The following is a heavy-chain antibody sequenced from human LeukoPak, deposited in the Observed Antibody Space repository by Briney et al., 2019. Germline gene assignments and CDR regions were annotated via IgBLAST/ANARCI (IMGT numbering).Heavy chain of an antibody. CDR2: IYYSGST. CDR3: ARPVPSRLGWFDP. CDR1: GGSIRSSSYY. Sequence: SETLSLTCTVSGGSIRSSSYYWGWIRQPPGKGLEWIGSIYYSGSTYYNPSLKSRVIISVDTSKNQFSLKLTSVTAADTAVYYCARPVPSRLGWFDPWGQGTLVTVSS. J-gene: IGHJ5*02. V-gene: IGHV4-39*01. D-gene: IGHD1-1*01.